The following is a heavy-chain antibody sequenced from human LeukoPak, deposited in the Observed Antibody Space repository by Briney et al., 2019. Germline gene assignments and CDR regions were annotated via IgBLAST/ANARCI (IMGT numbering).Heavy chain of an antibody. J-gene: IGHJ4*02. Sequence: PGGSLRLSCAASGFTVSSSYMSWVRQAPGKGLEWVSVIRSDGTTAYADSVKGRFTISRDTSRNTLYLQMNSLRAEDTAVYYCAKDPLELLWFGELLEPDYWGQGTLVTVSS. CDR3: AKDPLELLWFGELLEPDY. CDR2: IRSDGTT. CDR1: GFTVSSSY. D-gene: IGHD3-10*01. V-gene: IGHV3-53*01.